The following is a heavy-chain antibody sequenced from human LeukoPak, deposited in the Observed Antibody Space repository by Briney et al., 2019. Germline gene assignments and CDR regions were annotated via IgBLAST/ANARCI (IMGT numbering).Heavy chain of an antibody. V-gene: IGHV5-51*01. Sequence: GESLKISCKASGYGFSTYWIAWVRQMPGKGLECMGIIYPGDSDTRYSPSFQGQVTISADKSISTAYLQWSSPKASDTAMYYCARQVAGFDYWGQGTLVTVSS. J-gene: IGHJ4*02. CDR1: GYGFSTYW. D-gene: IGHD6-19*01. CDR2: IYPGDSDT. CDR3: ARQVAGFDY.